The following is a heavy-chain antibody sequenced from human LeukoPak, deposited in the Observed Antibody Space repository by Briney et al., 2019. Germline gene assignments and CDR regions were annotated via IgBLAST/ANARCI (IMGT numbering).Heavy chain of an antibody. V-gene: IGHV3-30*04. D-gene: IGHD3-22*01. CDR3: ARDRHYYDSSGSLYPSGAFDI. CDR1: GFTFSSYA. CDR2: ISYDGSNK. J-gene: IGHJ3*02. Sequence: PGGSLRLSCAASGFTFSSYAMHWVRQAPGKGLEWVAVISYDGSNKYYADSVKGRFTISRDNSKNTLYLQMNSLRAEDTAVYYCARDRHYYDSSGSLYPSGAFDIWGQGTMVTVSS.